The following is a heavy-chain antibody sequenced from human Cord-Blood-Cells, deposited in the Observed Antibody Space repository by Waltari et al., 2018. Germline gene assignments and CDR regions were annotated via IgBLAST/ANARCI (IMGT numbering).Heavy chain of an antibody. CDR3: AGPTTVTSDYYYYYMDV. V-gene: IGHV1-69*01. CDR1: GGTFSTHP. CDR2: IIPILGTA. D-gene: IGHD4-4*01. Sequence: QVQLVQSGAEAKKPGSSVQVSCMASGGTFSTHPTTWVRQAPGQGLEWMGGIIPILGTANYAQKFQGRVTITADESTSTAYMELSSLRSEDTAVYYCAGPTTVTSDYYYYYMDVWGKGTTVTVSS. J-gene: IGHJ6*03.